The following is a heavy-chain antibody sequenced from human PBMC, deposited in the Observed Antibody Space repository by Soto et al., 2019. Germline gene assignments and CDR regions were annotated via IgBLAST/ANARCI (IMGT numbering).Heavy chain of an antibody. Sequence: EASVKVSCKASGYSFTSYGISWVRQAPGQGLDWMGWITTYNGNTKYAQDLQGRVTMTTDTSTSTAYMELRSLRSDDTAVYYCARFSGGVYNTYYFYYGMDVWGQGTTVTVS. V-gene: IGHV1-18*04. CDR1: GYSFTSYG. D-gene: IGHD2-15*01. J-gene: IGHJ6*02. CDR3: ARFSGGVYNTYYFYYGMDV. CDR2: ITTYNGNT.